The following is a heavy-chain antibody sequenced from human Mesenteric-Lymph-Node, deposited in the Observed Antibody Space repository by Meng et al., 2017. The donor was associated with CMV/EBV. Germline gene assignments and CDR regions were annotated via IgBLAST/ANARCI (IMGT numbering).Heavy chain of an antibody. Sequence: GESLKISCAASGFTFSSYSMNWVRQAPGKGLEWVSSISSSSSYIYYADSVKGRFTISRDNAKNSVYLQLNSLRAEDTAVYFCTRLHSTFFDYWGQGALVTVSS. D-gene: IGHD3-16*01. CDR3: TRLHSTFFDY. CDR2: ISSSSSYI. CDR1: GFTFSSYS. V-gene: IGHV3-21*01. J-gene: IGHJ4*02.